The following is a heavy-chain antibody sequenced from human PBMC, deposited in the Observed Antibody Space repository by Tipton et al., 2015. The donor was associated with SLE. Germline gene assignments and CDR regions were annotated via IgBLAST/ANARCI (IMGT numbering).Heavy chain of an antibody. CDR2: ISSNGGST. Sequence: GSLRLSCAASGFTFSSYAMHWVRQAPGKGLEYVSAISSNGGSTYYADSVKGRFTISRDNSKNTLYLQMGSLRAEDMAVYYCARSEYSGNYTGVDYWGQGTLVTVAS. V-gene: IGHV3-64*02. J-gene: IGHJ4*02. CDR3: ARSEYSGNYTGVDY. CDR1: GFTFSSYA. D-gene: IGHD1-26*01.